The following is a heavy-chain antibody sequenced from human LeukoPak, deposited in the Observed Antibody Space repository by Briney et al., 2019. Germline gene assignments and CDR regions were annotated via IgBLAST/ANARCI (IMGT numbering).Heavy chain of an antibody. CDR2: INPNSGGT. D-gene: IGHD3-22*01. V-gene: IGHV1-2*02. CDR3: ARDYYDSSGYPNNWFDP. J-gene: IGHJ5*02. CDR1: GYTFTGYY. Sequence: ASVKVPCKASGYTFTGYYMHWVRQAPGQGLEWMGWINPNSGGTNYAQKFQGRVTMTRDTSISTAYMELSRLRSDDTAVYYCARDYYDSSGYPNNWFDPWGQGTLVTVSS.